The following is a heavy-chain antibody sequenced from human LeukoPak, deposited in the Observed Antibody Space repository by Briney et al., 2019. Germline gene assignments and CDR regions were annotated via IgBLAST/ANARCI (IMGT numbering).Heavy chain of an antibody. CDR1: GFTVSSNY. V-gene: IGHV3-53*04. CDR2: IYSGGTT. Sequence: GGSLRLSCAASGFTVSSNYMSWVRQAPGKGLERVSIIYSGGTTYYADSVKGRFTISRHNSQNSLFLQMNSLRAEDTAVYYCASVDFWSTYFFDYWGQGTLVTVSS. CDR3: ASVDFWSTYFFDY. D-gene: IGHD3-3*01. J-gene: IGHJ4*02.